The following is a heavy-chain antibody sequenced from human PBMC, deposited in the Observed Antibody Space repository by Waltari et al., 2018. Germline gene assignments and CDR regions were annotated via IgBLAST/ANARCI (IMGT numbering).Heavy chain of an antibody. V-gene: IGHV3-7*01. J-gene: IGHJ4*02. Sequence: EVQLVESGGGLVQPGGSLRLSCAASGFTFSNYWMIWVRQAPGKGLAWVANIQQDGSEKYYVDSVKGRFTISRDNAKNSLYLQMNILRAEDMAVYYCVRDGMRGGDFDYWGQGTLVTVSS. CDR1: GFTFSNYW. D-gene: IGHD3-10*01. CDR3: VRDGMRGGDFDY. CDR2: IQQDGSEK.